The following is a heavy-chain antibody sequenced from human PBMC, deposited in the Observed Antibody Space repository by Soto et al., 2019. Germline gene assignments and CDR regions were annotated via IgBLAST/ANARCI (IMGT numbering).Heavy chain of an antibody. CDR3: AKDSGGYYDFWSGYFSDRGGMDV. V-gene: IGHV3-23*01. J-gene: IGHJ6*02. CDR2: ISGSGGST. D-gene: IGHD3-3*01. CDR1: GFTFSSYA. Sequence: EVQLLESGGGLVQPGGSLRLSCAASGFTFSSYAMSWVRQAPGKGLEWVSAISGSGGSTYYADSVKGRFTISRDNSKNTLYLQMNSLRAEGTAVYYCAKDSGGYYDFWSGYFSDRGGMDVWGQGTTVTVSS.